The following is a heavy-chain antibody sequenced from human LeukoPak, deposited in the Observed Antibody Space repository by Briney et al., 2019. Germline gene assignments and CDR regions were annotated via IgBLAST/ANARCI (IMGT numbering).Heavy chain of an antibody. Sequence: ESLKISCKGSGYTFTSYWIGWVRQMPGKGLEWMGIIYPSDSDTRYSPSFQGQVTISADKSISTAYLQWNSLKASDTAMYYCARRAEDNSGWYYWGQGTLVTVSS. V-gene: IGHV5-51*01. J-gene: IGHJ4*02. CDR2: IYPSDSDT. CDR3: ARRAEDNSGWYY. CDR1: GYTFTSYW. D-gene: IGHD6-19*01.